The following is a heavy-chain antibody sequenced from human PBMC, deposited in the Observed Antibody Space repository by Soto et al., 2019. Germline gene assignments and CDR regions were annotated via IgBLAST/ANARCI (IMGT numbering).Heavy chain of an antibody. Sequence: QVELVESGGGAVQPGGSLRLSCAASGTTFSNFGMHWVRQAPGKGLEWLAVISYDGSKNYYADSVKGRFTISRDNSKNTLDLQMNSLTIEDTAVYYCARDSDSRMIPEVVTDDIDYWGQGTLVTVSS. J-gene: IGHJ4*02. CDR3: ARDSDSRMIPEVVTDDIDY. CDR2: ISYDGSKN. CDR1: GTTFSNFG. V-gene: IGHV3-30*03. D-gene: IGHD3-16*01.